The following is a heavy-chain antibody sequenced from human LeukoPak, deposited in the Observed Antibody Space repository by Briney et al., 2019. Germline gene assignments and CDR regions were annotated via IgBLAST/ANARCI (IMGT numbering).Heavy chain of an antibody. D-gene: IGHD3-22*01. CDR3: WGYDSSGTASSPIDY. V-gene: IGHV3-30*14. CDR1: RFTFRNYG. CDR2: ISSDGSNK. J-gene: IGHJ4*02. Sequence: KAGGSLRLSCAASRFTFRNYGMHWVRQAPGKGLEWVAFISSDGSNKDYADSVKGRFTISRDNSKNTLYLQMNSLRAEDTAVYYCWGYDSSGTASSPIDYWGQGTLVTVSS.